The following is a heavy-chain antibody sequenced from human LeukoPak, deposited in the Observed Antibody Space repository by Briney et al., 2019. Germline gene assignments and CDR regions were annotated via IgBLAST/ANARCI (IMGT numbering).Heavy chain of an antibody. J-gene: IGHJ5*02. CDR3: ARDKFGGYGDNWFDP. D-gene: IGHD5-12*01. CDR2: IIPIFGTA. Sequence: ASVKVSCEASGGTFSSYAISWVRQAPGQGLEWMGRIIPIFGTANYAQKFQGRVTITTDESTSTAYMELSSLRSEDTAVYYCARDKFGGYGDNWFDPWGQGTLVTVSS. V-gene: IGHV1-69*05. CDR1: GGTFSSYA.